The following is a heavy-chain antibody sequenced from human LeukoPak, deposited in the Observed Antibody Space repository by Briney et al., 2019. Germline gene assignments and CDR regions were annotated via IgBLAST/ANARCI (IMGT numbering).Heavy chain of an antibody. V-gene: IGHV4-59*02. CDR2: IYYSGST. Sequence: SETLSLTCTVSGGSVSSYYWSWIRQPPGKGLEWIGYIYYSGSTNYNPSLKSRVTISVDTSKNQFSLKLSSVTAADTAVYYCARIDSSGYPPHFDYWGQGTLVTVSS. CDR1: GGSVSSYY. J-gene: IGHJ4*02. CDR3: ARIDSSGYPPHFDY. D-gene: IGHD3-22*01.